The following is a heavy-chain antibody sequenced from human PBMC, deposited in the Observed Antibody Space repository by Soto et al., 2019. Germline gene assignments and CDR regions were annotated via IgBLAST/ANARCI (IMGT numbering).Heavy chain of an antibody. Sequence: QVQLQESGPGLVKPSQTLSLTCTVSGGSISCDDYYWTWIRQPPGKGLEWIGYTYYSGSTYYNPSLKSRVTISVDTSKNQFSLKLSSVTAADTAVYYCARGSKGGYYYGMDVWGQGTTVTVSS. CDR3: ARGSKGGYYYGMDV. CDR2: TYYSGST. CDR1: GGSISCDDYY. V-gene: IGHV4-30-4*01. D-gene: IGHD3-16*01. J-gene: IGHJ6*02.